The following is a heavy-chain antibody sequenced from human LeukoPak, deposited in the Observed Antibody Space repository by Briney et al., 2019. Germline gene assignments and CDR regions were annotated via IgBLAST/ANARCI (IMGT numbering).Heavy chain of an antibody. CDR3: ARDPWGTHAY. Sequence: GGSLRLSCAASGFTVSTNCMNWVRQAPGKGLEWVSSISSGSDYIYYADSVKGRFTISRDNAKNSLYLQMNSLRAEDTAIYYCARDPWGTHAYWGQGTLVTVSS. V-gene: IGHV3-21*01. J-gene: IGHJ4*02. CDR2: ISSGSDYI. D-gene: IGHD3-16*01. CDR1: GFTVSTNC.